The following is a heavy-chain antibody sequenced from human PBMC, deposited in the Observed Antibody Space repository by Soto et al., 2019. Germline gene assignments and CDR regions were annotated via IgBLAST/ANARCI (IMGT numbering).Heavy chain of an antibody. Sequence: QLHLVQSGAVVKKPGASVTVSCSASGYPVTAYYMHWVRQAPGRGLEWMGGINPATGAAKYTQTSQGRVTMTREPPTRTVFMELGGLTAEDTAEFYCASGGGVGVSGSAAFDMWGQGTLVTVSS. V-gene: IGHV1-2*02. J-gene: IGHJ3*02. CDR2: INPATGAA. CDR3: ASGGGVGVSGSAAFDM. D-gene: IGHD3-3*01. CDR1: GYPVTAYY.